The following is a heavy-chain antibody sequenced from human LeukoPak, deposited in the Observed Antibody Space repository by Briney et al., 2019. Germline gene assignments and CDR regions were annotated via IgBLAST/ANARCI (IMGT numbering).Heavy chain of an antibody. CDR1: GYTFTGNY. CDR3: ARTGRNWNNFDY. Sequence: ASVKVSCKASGYTFTGNYMHWVRQAPGQGLEWMGWINPNSGGTNYAQKFQGRVTMTRDTSIGTAYMELSRLRSDDTAMYYCARTGRNWNNFDYWGQGTLVAVSS. D-gene: IGHD1-20*01. V-gene: IGHV1-2*02. J-gene: IGHJ4*02. CDR2: INPNSGGT.